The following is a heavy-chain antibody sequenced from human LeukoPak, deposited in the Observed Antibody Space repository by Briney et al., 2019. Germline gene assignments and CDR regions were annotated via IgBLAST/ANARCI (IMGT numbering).Heavy chain of an antibody. Sequence: GGSLRLSCAASGFTFSSYDMHWVRQATGKGLEWVSAIDTAGDTYYPDSVKGRFTISRENAKNSLYLQMNSLRAGDTAAYYCAIVSSGGGPSTYFDYWGRGTLVTVSS. CDR1: GFTFSSYD. CDR3: AIVSSGGGPSTYFDY. J-gene: IGHJ4*02. V-gene: IGHV3-13*01. D-gene: IGHD1-26*01. CDR2: IDTAGDT.